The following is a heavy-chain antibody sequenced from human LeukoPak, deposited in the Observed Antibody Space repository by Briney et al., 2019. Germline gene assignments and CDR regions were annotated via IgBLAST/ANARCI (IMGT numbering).Heavy chain of an antibody. CDR2: IGSNGANT. J-gene: IGHJ4*02. CDR3: ARWSGAYDC. CDR1: GFTLSKYG. D-gene: IGHD2-21*01. V-gene: IGHV3-64*01. Sequence: GGSLRLSCTASGFTLSKYGMHWVRQAPGKGLEYVSAIGSNGANTYYANSVWGRFTISRDTSKNTLYLQMGSLRAEDMAVYFCARWSGAYDCWGQGALVTVSS.